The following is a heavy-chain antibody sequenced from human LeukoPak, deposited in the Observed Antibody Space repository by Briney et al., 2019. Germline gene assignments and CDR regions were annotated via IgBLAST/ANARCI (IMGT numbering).Heavy chain of an antibody. D-gene: IGHD5-24*01. CDR3: ARSVSPVEIDY. J-gene: IGHJ4*02. CDR2: FYYSGST. V-gene: IGHV4-59*01. Sequence: SETLSLTCTVSGGSISSYYWSWIRQPPGKGLEWIGYFYYSGSTNYNPSLKSRVTISVDTSKNQFSLKLSSVTAADTAVYYCARSVSPVEIDYWGQGTLVTVSS. CDR1: GGSISSYY.